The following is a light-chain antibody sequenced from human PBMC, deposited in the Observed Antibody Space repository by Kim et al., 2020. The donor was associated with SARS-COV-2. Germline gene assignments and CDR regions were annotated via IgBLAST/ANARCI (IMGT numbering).Light chain of an antibody. CDR2: GAS. J-gene: IGKJ2*01. CDR3: QQYNNWPSHT. CDR1: QTVSSN. V-gene: IGKV3-15*01. Sequence: EIVMTQSPATLSVSPGERATLSCRASQTVSSNLAWYQQKPGQAPRLLIYGASTRAIGIPARFSGSGSGTEFTLTISSLQSEDFAVYYCQQYNNWPSHTFGHGTKLEI.